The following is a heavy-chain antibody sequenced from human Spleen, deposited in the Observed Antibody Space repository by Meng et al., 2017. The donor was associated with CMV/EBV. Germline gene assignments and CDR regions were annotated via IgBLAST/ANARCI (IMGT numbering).Heavy chain of an antibody. CDR1: GFTFSSYS. J-gene: IGHJ6*02. Sequence: LRRSCAASGFTFSSYSMNWVRQGPGKGLEWMAVISYDATNKYYADSVKGRFTISRDTSKNTLYLQMNSLRAEDTAVYYCARDYGMDVWGQGTTVTVSS. CDR3: ARDYGMDV. CDR2: ISYDATNK. V-gene: IGHV3-30*03.